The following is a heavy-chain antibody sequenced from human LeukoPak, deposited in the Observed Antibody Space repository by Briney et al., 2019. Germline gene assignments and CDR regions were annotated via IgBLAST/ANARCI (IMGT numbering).Heavy chain of an antibody. CDR1: GGSFSGYY. Sequence: SETLSLTCAVYGGSFSGYYWSWIRQPPGKGLEWIGEINHSGSTNYNPSLKSRVTISVDTSKNQFSLKLSSVTAADTAVYYCARDREGDYDFWSGYYTPGPFDYWGQGTLVTVSS. D-gene: IGHD3-3*01. CDR3: ARDREGDYDFWSGYYTPGPFDY. V-gene: IGHV4-34*01. CDR2: INHSGST. J-gene: IGHJ4*02.